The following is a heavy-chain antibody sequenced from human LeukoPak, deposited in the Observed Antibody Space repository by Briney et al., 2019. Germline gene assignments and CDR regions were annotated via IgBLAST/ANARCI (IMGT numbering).Heavy chain of an antibody. V-gene: IGHV1-69*13. CDR3: ARDLGDSFDY. D-gene: IGHD3-10*01. CDR2: IIPIFGTA. J-gene: IGHJ4*02. Sequence: GASVKVSCKASGGTFSNYAISWVRQAPGQGLKWMGGIIPIFGTASYAQKFQGRVTITADESTSTAYMELSSLRSEDTAVYYCARDLGDSFDYWGQGTLVTVSS. CDR1: GGTFSNYA.